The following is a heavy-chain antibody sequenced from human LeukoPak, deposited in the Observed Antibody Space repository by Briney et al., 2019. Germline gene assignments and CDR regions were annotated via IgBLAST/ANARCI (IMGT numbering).Heavy chain of an antibody. CDR1: GGSISGYY. J-gene: IGHJ5*02. CDR3: ARGGATVTPGLLWFDP. D-gene: IGHD4-17*01. V-gene: IGHV4-59*01. Sequence: SETLSLTCTVSGGSISGYYWSWIRQPPGKGLEWIGYIYYSGSTKYNPSLKSRVTISVDTSKNQFSLKLSSVTAADTAFYYCARGGATVTPGLLWFDPWGQGTLVTVSS. CDR2: IYYSGST.